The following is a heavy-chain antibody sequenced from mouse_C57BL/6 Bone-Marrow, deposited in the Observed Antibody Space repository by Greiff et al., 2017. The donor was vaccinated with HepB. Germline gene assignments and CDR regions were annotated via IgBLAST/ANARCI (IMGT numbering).Heavy chain of an antibody. D-gene: IGHD3-2*02. CDR1: GYTFTEYT. CDR2: FYPGSGSI. J-gene: IGHJ3*01. V-gene: IGHV1-62-2*01. CDR3: ARHEKATCPFAY. Sequence: VMLVESGAELVKPGASVKLSCKASGYTFTEYTIHWVKQRSGQGLEWIGWFYPGSGSIKYNEKFKDKATLTADKSSSTVYMELSRLTSEDSAVYFCARHEKATCPFAYWGQGTLVTVSA.